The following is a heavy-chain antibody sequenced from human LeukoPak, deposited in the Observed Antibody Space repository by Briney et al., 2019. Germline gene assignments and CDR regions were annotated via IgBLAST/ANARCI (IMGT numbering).Heavy chain of an antibody. D-gene: IGHD5-18*01. J-gene: IGHJ4*02. CDR2: INHSGST. Sequence: SETLSLTCAVYGGSISGYYWSWIRQPRGKGLEWIGEINHSGSTNYNPSLKSRVTISVDTSKNQFSLKLSSVTAADTAVYYCARNAAMVNYFDYWGQGTLVTVSS. V-gene: IGHV4-34*01. CDR1: GGSISGYY. CDR3: ARNAAMVNYFDY.